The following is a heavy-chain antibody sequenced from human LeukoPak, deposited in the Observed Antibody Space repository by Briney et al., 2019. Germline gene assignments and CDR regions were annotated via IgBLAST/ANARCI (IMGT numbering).Heavy chain of an antibody. J-gene: IGHJ4*02. CDR3: ARGYYYDSSGYPDY. V-gene: IGHV4-4*08. CDR2: IYTSGST. D-gene: IGHD3-22*01. CDR1: GGSISSYY. Sequence: SETLSLTCTVSGGSISSYYWSWIRQPPGKGLEWIGRIYTSGSTNYNPSLKSRVTISVDTSKNQFSLKLSSVTAADTAVYYCARGYYYDSSGYPDYWGQGTLVTVSS.